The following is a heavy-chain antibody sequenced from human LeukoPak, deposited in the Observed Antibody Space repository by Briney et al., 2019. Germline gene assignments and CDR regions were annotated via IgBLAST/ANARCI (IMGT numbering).Heavy chain of an antibody. Sequence: GGSLRLSCATSGFTFSNYEMNWVRQAPGKGLEWISYLTTSGSTKYYADSVKGRFTISRDNAKNSLYLQMNSLRAEDTAVYYCARKGLTWDSSGSPDYWGQGTLVTVSS. D-gene: IGHD3-22*01. J-gene: IGHJ4*02. CDR1: GFTFSNYE. CDR3: ARKGLTWDSSGSPDY. CDR2: LTTSGSTK. V-gene: IGHV3-48*03.